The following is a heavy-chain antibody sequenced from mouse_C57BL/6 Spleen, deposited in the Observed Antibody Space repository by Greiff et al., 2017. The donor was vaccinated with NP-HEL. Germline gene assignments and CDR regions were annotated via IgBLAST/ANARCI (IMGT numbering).Heavy chain of an antibody. J-gene: IGHJ4*01. D-gene: IGHD2-4*01. Sequence: LVESGPELVKPGASVKISCKASGYSFTDYNMNWVKQSNGKSLEWIGVINPNYGTTSYNQKFKGKATLTVDQSSSTAYMQLNSLTSEDSAVYYCARNDYDYSYYAMDYWGQGTSVTVSS. CDR3: ARNDYDYSYYAMDY. CDR2: INPNYGTT. V-gene: IGHV1-39*01. CDR1: GYSFTDYN.